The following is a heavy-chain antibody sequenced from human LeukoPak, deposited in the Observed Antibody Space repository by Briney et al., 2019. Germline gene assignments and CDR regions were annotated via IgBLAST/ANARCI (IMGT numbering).Heavy chain of an antibody. CDR1: GYTFTSYG. D-gene: IGHD5-18*01. J-gene: IGHJ4*02. CDR3: ARTPSSSILLWSEYYFDY. Sequence: ASLKVSCKASGYTFTSYGINWVRQAPGQGLEWMGWISAYNGNTNYAQKIQGRVTMTTDTSTSTAYMELRSLRSDDTAVYYCARTPSSSILLWSEYYFDYWGQGTLVTVSS. CDR2: ISAYNGNT. V-gene: IGHV1-18*04.